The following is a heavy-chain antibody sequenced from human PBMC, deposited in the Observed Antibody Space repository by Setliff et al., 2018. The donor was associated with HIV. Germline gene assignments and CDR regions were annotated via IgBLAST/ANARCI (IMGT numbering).Heavy chain of an antibody. V-gene: IGHV4-39*01. CDR3: ARPRNSNNWEAVLF. Sequence: TLSLTCTVSGESIRTSSYHWSWIRQTPEKGLEWIGSVYNSGSTYSSPSLTSRVTISVDTSKNQFSLKMTSVTAADMGVYYCARPRNSNNWEAVLFWGQGILVTVSS. CDR1: GESIRTSSYH. CDR2: VYNSGST. J-gene: IGHJ4*02. D-gene: IGHD1-26*01.